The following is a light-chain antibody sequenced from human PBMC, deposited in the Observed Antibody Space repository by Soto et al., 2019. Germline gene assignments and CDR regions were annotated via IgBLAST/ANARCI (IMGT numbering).Light chain of an antibody. J-gene: IGLJ2*01. Sequence: QPVLTQPPSVSGAPGQKVIISCTGSSSNIGAAYDVHWYSQLPGTAPRLLIYANTNRPSGVPDRFSASKSGTSASLAITVLQPEDEADYYCQSYDSTLRGPIFGGGTQLTVL. CDR1: SSNIGAAYD. CDR3: QSYDSTLRGPI. V-gene: IGLV1-40*01. CDR2: ANT.